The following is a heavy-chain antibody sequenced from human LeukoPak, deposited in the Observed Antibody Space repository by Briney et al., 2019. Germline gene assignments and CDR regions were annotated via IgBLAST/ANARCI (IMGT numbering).Heavy chain of an antibody. D-gene: IGHD3-9*01. J-gene: IGHJ4*02. CDR2: IYYSGST. CDR3: ARHRAGYHLDW. V-gene: IGHV4-39*01. Sequence: SETLSLTCSVSGGSISLSNYYWGWIRHPPGKGLEWIGSIYYSGSTYDNLSLKSRVTMPIDTSKDQFSLKLTSVTAADMAVYYCARHRAGYHLDWWGQGTLVTVSS. CDR1: GGSISLSNYY.